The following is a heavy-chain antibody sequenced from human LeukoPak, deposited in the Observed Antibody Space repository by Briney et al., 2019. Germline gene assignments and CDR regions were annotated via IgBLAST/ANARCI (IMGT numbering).Heavy chain of an antibody. Sequence: ASVKVSCKASGYTFTGYYMNWVRQAPGQGLEWMGWINPNSGGTNYAQKFQGRVTMARDTSISTAYMELSRLRSDDTAVYYCARDGIGSGSYYLSDDYWGQGTLDTVSS. CDR3: ARDGIGSGSYYLSDDY. J-gene: IGHJ4*02. CDR2: INPNSGGT. CDR1: GYTFTGYY. D-gene: IGHD3-10*01. V-gene: IGHV1-2*02.